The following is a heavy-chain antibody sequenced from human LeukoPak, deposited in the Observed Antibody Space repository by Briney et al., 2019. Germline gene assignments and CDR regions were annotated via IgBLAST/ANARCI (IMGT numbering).Heavy chain of an antibody. V-gene: IGHV3-23*01. CDR1: GFTFSSYA. Sequence: GGSLRLSCAASGFTFSSYAMSWVRQAPGKGLEWVSAIGASGLSTDYADSVKGRFTISRDNSKNTLYLQMNSLRAEDTAVYYCAKGSDYGDYGMDVWGQGTTVTVSS. D-gene: IGHD4-17*01. CDR3: AKGSDYGDYGMDV. CDR2: IGASGLST. J-gene: IGHJ6*02.